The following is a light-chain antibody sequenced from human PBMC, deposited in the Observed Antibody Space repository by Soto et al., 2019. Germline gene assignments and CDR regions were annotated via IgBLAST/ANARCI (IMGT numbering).Light chain of an antibody. V-gene: IGKV3-15*01. CDR3: QEYDNWHPEGP. CDR1: QGVGSN. CDR2: GAF. Sequence: EIVLTQSPGTLSVSPGESAMLSCRASQGVGSNLAWYQQKPGQVPRLLIYGAFTRATGIPDRFSGSGSGTEFTLTISSLQSEDVAVYFCQEYDNWHPEGPFGQGTKVDIK. J-gene: IGKJ1*01.